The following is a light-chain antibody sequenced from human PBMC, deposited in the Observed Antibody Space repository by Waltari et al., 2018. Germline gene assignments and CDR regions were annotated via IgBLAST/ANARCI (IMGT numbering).Light chain of an antibody. Sequence: NFMLTQPPSVSESPGKTLIISCTRSSGSIASNYVQWYQQRPGRAPTTVIYEDNERPSGVPDRFSGSIDSSSNSASLTISGLKTEDEADYYCQSYDTSNHNVVFGGGTKLTVL. J-gene: IGLJ2*01. CDR3: QSYDTSNHNVV. CDR2: EDN. CDR1: SGSIASNY. V-gene: IGLV6-57*03.